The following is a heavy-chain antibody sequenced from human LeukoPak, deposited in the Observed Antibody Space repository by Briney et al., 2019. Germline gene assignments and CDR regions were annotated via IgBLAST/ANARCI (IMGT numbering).Heavy chain of an antibody. CDR1: GYSFTSYW. CDR2: IYPGDSDT. D-gene: IGHD3-10*01. J-gene: IGHJ6*02. V-gene: IGHV5-51*01. Sequence: GESLKISCKGSGYSFTSYWIGWVRQMPGKGLEWMGIIYPGDSDTRYSSSFQGQVTISADKSISTAYLQWSSLKASDTAMYYCARMLRGVIIKDYYYGMDVWGQGTTVTVSS. CDR3: ARMLRGVIIKDYYYGMDV.